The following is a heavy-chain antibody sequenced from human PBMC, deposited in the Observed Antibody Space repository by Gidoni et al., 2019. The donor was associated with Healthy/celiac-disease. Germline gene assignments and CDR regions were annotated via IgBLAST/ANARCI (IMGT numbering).Heavy chain of an antibody. Sequence: QLQLQESGPGLVKPSETLSLTCTVSGGSISSSRYYWGWIRQPPGKGLEWIGSIYYSGSTYYNPSLKSRVTISVDTSKNQFSLKLSSVTAADTAVYYCARDGFGTMVRGRFRPNNWFDPWGQGTLVTVSS. D-gene: IGHD3-10*01. CDR1: GGSISSSRYY. V-gene: IGHV4-39*07. CDR3: ARDGFGTMVRGRFRPNNWFDP. CDR2: IYYSGST. J-gene: IGHJ5*02.